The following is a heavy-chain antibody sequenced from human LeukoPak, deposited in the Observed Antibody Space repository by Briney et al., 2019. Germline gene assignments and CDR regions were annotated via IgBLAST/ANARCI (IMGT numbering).Heavy chain of an antibody. CDR1: GFTFSSYG. CDR2: IWYDGSNK. D-gene: IGHD3-22*01. CDR3: AREQNYYDSSGPGI. J-gene: IGHJ3*02. V-gene: IGHV3-33*01. Sequence: GGSLRLSCAASGFTFSSYGMHWVRQAPGKGLEWVAVIWYDGSNKYYADSVKGRFTISRDNSKNTPYLQMNSLRAEDTAVYYCAREQNYYDSSGPGIWGQGKMVTVSS.